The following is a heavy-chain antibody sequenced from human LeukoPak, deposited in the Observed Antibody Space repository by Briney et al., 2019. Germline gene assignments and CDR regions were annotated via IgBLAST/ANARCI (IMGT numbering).Heavy chain of an antibody. D-gene: IGHD3-10*01. CDR3: ARGTVYGSGSHPMDV. CDR2: ISYDGSNK. Sequence: PGRSLRLSCAASGFTFSSYAMHWVRQAPGKGLEWVAVISYDGSNKYYADSVKGRFTISRDNSKNSLYLQMNSLRAEDTAVYYCARGTVYGSGSHPMDVWGKGTTVTVSS. CDR1: GFTFSSYA. V-gene: IGHV3-30*04. J-gene: IGHJ6*03.